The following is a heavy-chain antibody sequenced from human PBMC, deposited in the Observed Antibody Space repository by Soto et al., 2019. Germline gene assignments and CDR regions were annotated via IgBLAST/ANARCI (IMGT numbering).Heavy chain of an antibody. V-gene: IGHV4-4*07. Sequence: SETLSLTCTVSGGSISSYYWSWIRQPAGKGLEWIGRIYTSGSTNYNPSLKSRVTMSVDTSKNQFSLKLSSVTAADTAVYYCARDREGSSWSRYYYYGMDVWGHGTTVTVSS. CDR2: IYTSGST. CDR1: GGSISSYY. CDR3: ARDREGSSWSRYYYYGMDV. J-gene: IGHJ6*02. D-gene: IGHD6-13*01.